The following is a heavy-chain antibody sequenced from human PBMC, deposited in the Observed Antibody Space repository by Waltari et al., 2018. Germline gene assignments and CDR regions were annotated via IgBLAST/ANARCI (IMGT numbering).Heavy chain of an antibody. CDR1: SYSIRSGYF. D-gene: IGHD3-10*01. V-gene: IGHV4-38-2*02. J-gene: IGHJ5*02. Sequence: QVQLQESGPGLARPSENLSLTCVVSSYSIRSGYFWGWIRKPPGKGLEWIGSISPSGKTYYNPSLQSRLSLSVDTSKNQFALKVTSVTAADTAIYYCVRDLGGSGNSWFDAWGQGTLVTVSS. CDR3: VRDLGGSGNSWFDA. CDR2: ISPSGKT.